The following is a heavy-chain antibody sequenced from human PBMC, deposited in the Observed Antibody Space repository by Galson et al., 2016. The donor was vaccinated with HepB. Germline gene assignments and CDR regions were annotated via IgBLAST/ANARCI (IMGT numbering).Heavy chain of an antibody. CDR2: IIPIFDTI. V-gene: IGHV1-69*13. CDR1: EDIFSNSA. J-gene: IGHJ6*03. CDR3: ARGEVVVPTSSGTAYSYNMDV. D-gene: IGHD3-16*02. Sequence: VKVSCKVSEDIFSNSAFNWVRQAPGQGLEWMGEIIPIFDTITYAQTFQDRVTLTADKSTSTAYKDLSSLRSDDTAVYFCARGEVVVPTSSGTAYSYNMDVWGKGTTVTVSS.